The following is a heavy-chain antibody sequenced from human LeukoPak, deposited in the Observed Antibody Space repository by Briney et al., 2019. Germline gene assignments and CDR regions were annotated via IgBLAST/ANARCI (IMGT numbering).Heavy chain of an antibody. Sequence: PSETLSLTCTVSGGSISSYYWSWIRQPPGKGLEWIGYMYYSGSTKYNPSLKSRVTISVDTSKNQFSLKLGSVTAADTAVYYCARDRDYDFWSSSFHYGMDIWGQGTTVIASS. J-gene: IGHJ6*02. D-gene: IGHD3-3*01. CDR1: GGSISSYY. CDR3: ARDRDYDFWSSSFHYGMDI. V-gene: IGHV4-59*01. CDR2: MYYSGST.